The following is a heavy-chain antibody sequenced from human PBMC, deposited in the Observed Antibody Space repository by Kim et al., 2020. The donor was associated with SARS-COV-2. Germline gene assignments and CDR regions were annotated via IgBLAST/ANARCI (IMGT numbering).Heavy chain of an antibody. J-gene: IGHJ5*02. Sequence: SETLSLTCTVSGGSISSYYWSWIRQPPGKGLEWIGYIYYSGSTNYNPSLKSRVTISVDTSKNQFSLKLSSVTAADTAVYYCARAGRERPYYYGSGSPNNWFGPWGQGTLVTVSS. V-gene: IGHV4-59*01. CDR2: IYYSGST. CDR3: ARAGRERPYYYGSGSPNNWFGP. CDR1: GGSISSYY. D-gene: IGHD3-10*01.